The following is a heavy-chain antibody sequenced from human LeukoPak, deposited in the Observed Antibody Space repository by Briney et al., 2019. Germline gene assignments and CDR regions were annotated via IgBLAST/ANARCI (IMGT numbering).Heavy chain of an antibody. D-gene: IGHD2-15*01. CDR2: IYYSGIT. J-gene: IGHJ5*02. V-gene: IGHV4-39*01. CDR1: GGSISSSDFY. Sequence: SETLSLTCTVSGGSISSSDFYWGWIRQPPGKGLVWIGSIYYSGITYYNPSLRSRVTISVDTSKNQFSLKLSSVTAADTAVYYCARHVVAKFDPWGQGTLVTVSS. CDR3: ARHVVAKFDP.